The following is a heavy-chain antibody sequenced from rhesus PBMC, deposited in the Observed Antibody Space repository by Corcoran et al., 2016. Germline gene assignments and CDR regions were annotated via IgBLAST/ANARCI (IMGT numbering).Heavy chain of an antibody. CDR1: GGSISGYYY. Sequence: QVKLQQWGEGLVKPSETLSLTCAVYGGSISGYYYWSWIRQAPGKGLEWSWNIDGNSASTNHHPSLKNRVPISKDTAKNQFSLKLSSVTAADTAVYYCARDEWELNRFDYWGQGVLVTVSS. CDR3: ARDEWELNRFDY. D-gene: IGHD1-44*02. J-gene: IGHJ4*01. CDR2: IDGNSAST. V-gene: IGHV4-73*01.